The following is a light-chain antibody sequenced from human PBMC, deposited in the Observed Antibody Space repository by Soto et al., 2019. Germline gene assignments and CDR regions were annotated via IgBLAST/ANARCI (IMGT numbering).Light chain of an antibody. V-gene: IGKV1-5*03. Sequence: DIQMTQSPSTLSASVGDRVTITCRASQSIGSWLAWYQQKPGKAPKLLIYKASSLESGGPSRFSGSGSGTEFTLTISCRQPDDFATYYCQQYNSYWTFGQGTKVEIK. J-gene: IGKJ1*01. CDR1: QSIGSW. CDR3: QQYNSYWT. CDR2: KAS.